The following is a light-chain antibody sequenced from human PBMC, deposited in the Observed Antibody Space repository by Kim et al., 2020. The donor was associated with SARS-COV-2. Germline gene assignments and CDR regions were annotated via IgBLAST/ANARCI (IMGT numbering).Light chain of an antibody. CDR1: QDILDC. Sequence: DIQMTQSPSSMSASVGDRVTITCRASQDILDCVAWYQQEPGKAPKLLISEASTLQSGVPSRFSGSGSGTDFSLTISSLQPEDFATYFCLHRCVFPTHFGGGTKVDIK. J-gene: IGKJ4*01. V-gene: IGKV1-12*01. CDR3: LHRCVFPTH. CDR2: EAS.